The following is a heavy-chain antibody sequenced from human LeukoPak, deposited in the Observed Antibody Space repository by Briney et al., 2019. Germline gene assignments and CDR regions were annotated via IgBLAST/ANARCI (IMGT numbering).Heavy chain of an antibody. J-gene: IGHJ4*02. V-gene: IGHV3-7*01. CDR2: IKQDGSEK. Sequence: GGSLRLSCAASGFTSSSYWMSWVRQDPGKGLEWVANIKQDGSEKYYVDSVKGRFTISRDNAKNSLYLQMNSLRAEDTAVYYCARVRYQLPHRYYFDYWGQGTLVTLSS. CDR3: ARVRYQLPHRYYFDY. CDR1: GFTSSSYW. D-gene: IGHD2-2*01.